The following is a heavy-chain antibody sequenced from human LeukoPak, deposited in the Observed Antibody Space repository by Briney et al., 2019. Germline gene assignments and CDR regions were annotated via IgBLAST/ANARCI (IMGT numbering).Heavy chain of an antibody. CDR2: ISYDGSNK. CDR1: GFTFSSYA. Sequence: GGSLRLSCAASGFTFSSYAMHWVRQAPGKGLEWVAVISYDGSNKYYADSVRGRFTISRDNSKTTLYLQMNSLRAEDTAVYYGGSRGYCSSTSCYYFDYWGQGTLVTVSS. J-gene: IGHJ4*02. V-gene: IGHV3-30-3*01. CDR3: GSRGYCSSTSCYYFDY. D-gene: IGHD2-2*01.